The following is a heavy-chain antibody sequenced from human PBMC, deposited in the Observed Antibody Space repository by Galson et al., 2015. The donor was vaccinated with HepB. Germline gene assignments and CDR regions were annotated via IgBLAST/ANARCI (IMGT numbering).Heavy chain of an antibody. CDR3: VSLSGMVGGCFQH. CDR2: ISSHGGSI. V-gene: IGHV3-64D*06. Sequence: SLRLSCAVSGLTLSSHPMHWVRQAPGKGLEFVSAISSHGGSIDYADSVKDRFTISRDNSKNMVYLQMSNLRVDDTALYFCVSLSGMVGGCFQHWGQGTLVVVSS. J-gene: IGHJ1*01. CDR1: GLTLSSHP. D-gene: IGHD3-10*01.